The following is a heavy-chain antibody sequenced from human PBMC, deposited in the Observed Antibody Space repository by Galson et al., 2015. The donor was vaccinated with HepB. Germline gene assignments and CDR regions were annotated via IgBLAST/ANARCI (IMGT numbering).Heavy chain of an antibody. CDR2: IRSKAYGGTT. V-gene: IGHV3-49*03. CDR1: GFTFGDYA. D-gene: IGHD2-21*02. J-gene: IGHJ4*02. Sequence: SLRLSCAASGFTFGDYAMSWFRQAPGKGLEWVGFIRSKAYGGTTEYAASVKGRFTISRDDSKSIAYLQMNSLKTEDTAVYYCTRDTPYCGGDCYSDFYYFDYWGQGTLVTVSS. CDR3: TRDTPYCGGDCYSDFYYFDY.